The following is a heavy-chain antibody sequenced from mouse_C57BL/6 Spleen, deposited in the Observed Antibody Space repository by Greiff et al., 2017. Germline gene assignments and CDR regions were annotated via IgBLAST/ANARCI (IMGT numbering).Heavy chain of an antibody. J-gene: IGHJ3*01. CDR3: AREGLDYDYGGRSWFAY. CDR2: INPYNGGT. Sequence: EVQLQQSGPVLVKPGASVKMSCKASGYTFTDYYMNWVKQSHGKSLEWIGVINPYNGGTSYNQKFKGKATLTVDTSSSTAYIELNSLTSEDSAVYYCAREGLDYDYGGRSWFAYWGQGTLVTVSA. V-gene: IGHV1-19*01. D-gene: IGHD2-4*01. CDR1: GYTFTDYY.